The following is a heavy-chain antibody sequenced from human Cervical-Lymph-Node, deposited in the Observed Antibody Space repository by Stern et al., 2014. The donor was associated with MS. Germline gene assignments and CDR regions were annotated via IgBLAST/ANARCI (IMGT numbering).Heavy chain of an antibody. Sequence: QLVQSGGTLVQPGGSLRLSCAAFGSTVNGNYMTWGPQAPGKGLEWVSIFYSGISTYYAESVKGRFSFSIDNSKNTLFLHMNNLRVEDTAMYYCTREMAARRLDPWGQGTLVIVSA. CDR3: TREMAARRLDP. CDR1: GSTVNGNY. D-gene: IGHD5-24*01. V-gene: IGHV3-66*01. J-gene: IGHJ5*02. CDR2: FYSGIST.